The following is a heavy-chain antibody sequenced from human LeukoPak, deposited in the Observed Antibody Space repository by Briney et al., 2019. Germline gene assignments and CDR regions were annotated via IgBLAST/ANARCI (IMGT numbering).Heavy chain of an antibody. Sequence: ASVKVSCKVSGYTLTELSMHWVREAPSKALEWMGGFDPEDGETIYAQKFQGRVTMTEDTSTDTAYMELSSLRSEDTAVYYCATADGAVRGVPGDSGQGTLVTVSS. J-gene: IGHJ4*02. CDR3: ATADGAVRGVPGD. CDR2: FDPEDGET. D-gene: IGHD3-10*01. CDR1: GYTLTELS. V-gene: IGHV1-24*01.